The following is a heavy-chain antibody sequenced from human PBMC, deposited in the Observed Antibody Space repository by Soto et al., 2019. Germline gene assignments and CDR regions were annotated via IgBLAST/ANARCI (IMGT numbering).Heavy chain of an antibody. CDR1: GGSISTYY. CDR3: ARAGGDPGAFDI. D-gene: IGHD3-10*01. Sequence: QVELQESGPGLVKTSETLSLSCAVSGGSISTYYWSWIRQPPGKGLEWIGNIFHNGNTNYHPSLKIRLNFSLDMSKTQFSLKLRSVTAADTAVYYCARAGGDPGAFDIWGQGTLVTVSS. J-gene: IGHJ3*02. CDR2: IFHNGNT. V-gene: IGHV4-59*12.